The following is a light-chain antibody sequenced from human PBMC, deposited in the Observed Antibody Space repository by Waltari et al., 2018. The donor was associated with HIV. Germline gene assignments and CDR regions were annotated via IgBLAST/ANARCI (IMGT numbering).Light chain of an antibody. V-gene: IGLV2-14*03. CDR2: DVS. Sequence: QSALTQPASVSGSPGQSITISCTGTSSDVADLNFASWYQQPPGKAPKLMIYDVSHRSSGIPDRFSGSKSDNTASLTISGLQAEDEADYYCTSYASITSWVFGGGTKVTVL. J-gene: IGLJ3*02. CDR1: SSDVADLNF. CDR3: TSYASITSWV.